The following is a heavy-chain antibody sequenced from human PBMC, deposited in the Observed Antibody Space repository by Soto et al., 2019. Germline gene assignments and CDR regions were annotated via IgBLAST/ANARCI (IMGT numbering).Heavy chain of an antibody. Sequence: PSETLSLTCTVSGGSISSYYWSWIRQPPGKGLEWIGYIYYSGSTNYNPSLKSRVTISVDTSKNQFSLKLSSVTAADTAVYYCARVGRGSSWYGYFDYWGQGTLVTVSS. D-gene: IGHD6-13*01. V-gene: IGHV4-59*01. J-gene: IGHJ4*02. CDR3: ARVGRGSSWYGYFDY. CDR1: GGSISSYY. CDR2: IYYSGST.